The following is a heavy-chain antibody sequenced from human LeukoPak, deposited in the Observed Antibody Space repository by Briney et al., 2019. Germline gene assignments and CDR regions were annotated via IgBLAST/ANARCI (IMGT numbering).Heavy chain of an antibody. J-gene: IGHJ6*04. CDR1: GFTLRGYG. Sequence: GGSLRLSCAASGFTLRGYGMNWVRQAPGKGLEWVSYISSSGSTIYYADSVKGRFTISRDNAKNSLYLQMNSLRAEDTAVYYCAELGITMIGGVWGKGTTVTISS. D-gene: IGHD3-10*02. CDR2: ISSSGSTI. CDR3: AELGITMIGGV. V-gene: IGHV3-48*04.